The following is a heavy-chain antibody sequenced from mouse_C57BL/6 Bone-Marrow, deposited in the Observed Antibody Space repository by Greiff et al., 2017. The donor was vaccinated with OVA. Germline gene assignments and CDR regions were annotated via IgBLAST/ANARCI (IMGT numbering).Heavy chain of an antibody. CDR3: ARINYRYVDV. Sequence: EVHLVESGGGLVKPGGSLKLSCAASGFTFSDYGMHWVRQAPEKGLEWVAYISSGSSTIYYADTVKGRFTISRDNAKNTLFLQMTSVRSEDTAMYYCARINYRYVDVWGTGTAVTVSA. J-gene: IGHJ1*03. V-gene: IGHV5-17*01. CDR2: ISSGSSTI. CDR1: GFTFSDYG.